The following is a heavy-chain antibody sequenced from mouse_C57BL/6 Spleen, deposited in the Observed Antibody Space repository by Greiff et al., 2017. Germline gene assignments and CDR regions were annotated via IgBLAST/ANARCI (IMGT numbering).Heavy chain of an antibody. CDR1: GFTFSDCG. J-gene: IGHJ3*01. V-gene: IGHV5-17*01. CDR2: ISSGSSTS. Sequence: EVKLVESGGGLVKPGGSLKLSCAASGFTFSDCGMHWVRQAPEKGLEWVAYISSGSSTSYYADTVKGRFTISRDNAKNTLFLQMTSLRSEDTAMYYCARRDYGSSSFAYWGQGTLVTVSA. D-gene: IGHD1-1*01. CDR3: ARRDYGSSSFAY.